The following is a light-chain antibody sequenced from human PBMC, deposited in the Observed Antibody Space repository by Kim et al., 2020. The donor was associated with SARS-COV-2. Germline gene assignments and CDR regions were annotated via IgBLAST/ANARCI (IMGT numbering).Light chain of an antibody. J-gene: IGLJ3*02. CDR3: NSYASSSTWV. CDR1: SSDVGGYNY. Sequence: SALTQPASVSGSPEQSITISCTGTSSDVGGYNYVSWYQQHPGKAPKLMIYDVSNRTSGVSNRFSGSKSGNTASLTISGLQAEDEAYYYCNSYASSSTWVFGGGTQLTVL. CDR2: DVS. V-gene: IGLV2-14*03.